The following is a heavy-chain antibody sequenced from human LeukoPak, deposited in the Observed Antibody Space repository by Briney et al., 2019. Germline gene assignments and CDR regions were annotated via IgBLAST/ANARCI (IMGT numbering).Heavy chain of an antibody. J-gene: IGHJ5*02. V-gene: IGHV3-7*01. Sequence: PGGSLRLSCAGSGFTFSRYWMSWVRQAPGKGLEWVANIKPDGSQKYYVDSVKGRFIISRDNAKNSLYLQMNSLRAEDTAVYHCSVAGTFVWFDPWGQGTLVTVSS. CDR1: GFTFSRYW. CDR3: SVAGTFVWFDP. CDR2: IKPDGSQK. D-gene: IGHD6-19*01.